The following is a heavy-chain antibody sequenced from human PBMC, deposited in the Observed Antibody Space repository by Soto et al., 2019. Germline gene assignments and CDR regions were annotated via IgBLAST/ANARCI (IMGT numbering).Heavy chain of an antibody. Sequence: EVQLLESGGGLVQPGGSLRLSCAASGFTFSSYAMSWVRQAPGKGLEWVSAISGSGGSTYYADSVKGRFTISRDKSKNTLSLQMNSLRAEDTAVYYCAKDHPYYDFWSGYSAFDYWGQGTLVTVSS. D-gene: IGHD3-3*01. J-gene: IGHJ4*02. CDR2: ISGSGGST. V-gene: IGHV3-23*01. CDR1: GFTFSSYA. CDR3: AKDHPYYDFWSGYSAFDY.